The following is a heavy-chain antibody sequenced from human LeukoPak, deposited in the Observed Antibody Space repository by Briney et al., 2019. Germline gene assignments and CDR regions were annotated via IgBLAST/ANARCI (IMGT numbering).Heavy chain of an antibody. Sequence: LETLSLTCTVSGGSISSYYWSWIRQPPGKGLEWIGYIYYSGSTNYNPSLKSRVTISVDTSKNQFSLKLSSVTAADTAVYYCARFGLSRFDPWGQGTLVTVSS. D-gene: IGHD3-10*01. J-gene: IGHJ5*02. CDR1: GGSISSYY. CDR2: IYYSGST. V-gene: IGHV4-59*08. CDR3: ARFGLSRFDP.